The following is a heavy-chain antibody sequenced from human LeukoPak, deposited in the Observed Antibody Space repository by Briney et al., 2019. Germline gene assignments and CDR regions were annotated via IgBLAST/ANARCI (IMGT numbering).Heavy chain of an antibody. CDR3: ARGAWIQLWSSFDY. J-gene: IGHJ4*02. D-gene: IGHD5-18*01. V-gene: IGHV4-28*03. CDR2: IYHSGTT. Sequence: SDTLSLTCAVSGYSITSSSWWGWIRQPPGKGLEWIGYIYHSGTTYYNPSLQSRVTMSVDTSKNQFSLKLSSVTAADTAVYYCARGAWIQLWSSFDYWGQGTLVTVSS. CDR1: GYSITSSSW.